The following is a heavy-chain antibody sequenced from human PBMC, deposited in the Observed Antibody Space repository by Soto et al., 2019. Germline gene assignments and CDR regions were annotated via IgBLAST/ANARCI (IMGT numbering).Heavy chain of an antibody. CDR2: IYYSGST. J-gene: IGHJ6*02. V-gene: IGHV4-39*01. CDR3: ARNIAAAGTVDYYYGMDV. D-gene: IGHD6-13*01. Sequence: SETLSLTCTVSCGSISSSSYYWGWIRQPPGKGLEWIGSIYYSGSTYYNPSLKSRVTISVDTSKNQFSLKLRSVTAADTAVYYCARNIAAAGTVDYYYGMDVWGQGTTVT. CDR1: CGSISSSSYY.